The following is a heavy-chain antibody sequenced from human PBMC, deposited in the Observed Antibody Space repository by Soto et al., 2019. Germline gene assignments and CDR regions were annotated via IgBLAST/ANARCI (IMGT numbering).Heavy chain of an antibody. V-gene: IGHV1-69*12. D-gene: IGHD5-12*01. J-gene: IGHJ6*02. CDR3: ARGGYSGYNYYYAMDV. CDR2: IIPIFGSA. Sequence: QVQLVQSGAEVKKPGSSVKVSCKASGGTFSSYTIDWMRQAPGQALGWMGGIIPIFGSANNAQKFQGRVAITADESTSTVYMELSSLRSEDTAVYYCARGGYSGYNYYYAMDVWGQGTTVTVSS. CDR1: GGTFSSYT.